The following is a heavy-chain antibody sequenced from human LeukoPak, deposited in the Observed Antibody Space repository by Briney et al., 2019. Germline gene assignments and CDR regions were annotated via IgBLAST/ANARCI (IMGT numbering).Heavy chain of an antibody. CDR2: INPNSGGT. D-gene: IGHD6-19*01. Sequence: ASVKVSCKASGYTFTGYYMRWVRQAPGQGLEWMGWINPNSGGTNYAQKFQGRVTMTRDTSISTAYMELSRLRSDDTAVYYCASSYAGYSSGWEFDYWGQGTLVTVSS. CDR3: ASSYAGYSSGWEFDY. CDR1: GYTFTGYY. J-gene: IGHJ4*02. V-gene: IGHV1-2*02.